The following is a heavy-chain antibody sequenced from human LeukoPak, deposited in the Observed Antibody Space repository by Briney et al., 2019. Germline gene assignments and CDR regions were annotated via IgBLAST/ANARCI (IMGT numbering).Heavy chain of an antibody. CDR1: GFTVSSYW. J-gene: IGHJ4*02. D-gene: IGHD2-15*01. Sequence: GGSLRLSCAASGFTVSSYWMHWVRQAPGKGLVWVSRINSDGSSTYYADSVKGRFTISRDNAKNTLYLQMNSLRAEDTAVYYCAKRGYCSGSSCYFQFDYWGQGTLVTVSS. CDR3: AKRGYCSGSSCYFQFDY. V-gene: IGHV3-74*01. CDR2: INSDGSST.